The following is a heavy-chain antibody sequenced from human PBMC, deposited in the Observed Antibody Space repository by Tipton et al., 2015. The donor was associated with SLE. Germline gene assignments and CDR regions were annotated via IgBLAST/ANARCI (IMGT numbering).Heavy chain of an antibody. J-gene: IGHJ4*02. CDR1: GFTFSSYA. CDR3: ASKSIRGY. V-gene: IGHV3-21*01. CDR2: ISSSSSYI. D-gene: IGHD3-10*01. Sequence: SLRLSCAASGFTFSSYAMSWVRQAPGKGLEWVSSISSSSSYIYYADSVKGRFTISRDNAKNSLYLQMNSLRAEDTAVYYCASKSIRGYWGQGTLVTVSS.